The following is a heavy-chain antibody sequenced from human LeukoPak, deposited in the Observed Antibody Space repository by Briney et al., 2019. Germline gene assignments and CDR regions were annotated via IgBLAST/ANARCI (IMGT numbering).Heavy chain of an antibody. J-gene: IGHJ3*02. CDR1: GYTFTSYD. D-gene: IGHD3-10*01. CDR3: ARASDYYDAFDI. CDR2: MNPNSGNT. V-gene: IGHV1-8*01. Sequence: GASVKVSCKASGYTFTSYDINWVRQATGQGLEWMGWMNPNSGNTGYAQKFQGRVTMTRNTSISTAYMELSSLRSEDTAVYYCARASDYYDAFDIWGQGTMVTVSS.